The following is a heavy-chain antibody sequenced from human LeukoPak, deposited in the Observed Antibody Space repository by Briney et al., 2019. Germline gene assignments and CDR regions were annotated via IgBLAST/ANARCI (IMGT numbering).Heavy chain of an antibody. V-gene: IGHV1-2*02. Sequence: GASVKVSCKASGYTFTGYYMHWVRQAPGQGLEWMGWINPNSGGTNYAQKFQGRVTMTRDTSISTACMELSRLRSDDTAVYYCATEGFESSSSVDYWGQGTLVTVSS. CDR3: ATEGFESSSSVDY. CDR1: GYTFTGYY. CDR2: INPNSGGT. D-gene: IGHD6-6*01. J-gene: IGHJ4*02.